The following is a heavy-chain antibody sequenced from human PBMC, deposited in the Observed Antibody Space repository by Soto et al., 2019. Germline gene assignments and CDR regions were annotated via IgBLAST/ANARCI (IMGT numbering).Heavy chain of an antibody. Sequence: QVRLVQSGAEVKKPGASVKVSCKTFGYTFDNYAISWVRQAPGQGLEWLGWISGYSGNINYAQKVQGRVTMTTEIXXXXXXXXXXXXXXXXXXXXXXXXXXXXXXXXXXXXWGQGTLVTVSS. J-gene: IGHJ4*02. V-gene: IGHV1-18*01. CDR2: ISGYSGNI. CDR1: GYTFDNYA. CDR3: XXXXXXXXXXXXXX.